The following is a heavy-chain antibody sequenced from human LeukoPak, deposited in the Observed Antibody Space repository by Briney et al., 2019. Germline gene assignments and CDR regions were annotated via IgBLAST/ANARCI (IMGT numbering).Heavy chain of an antibody. V-gene: IGHV3-23*01. CDR3: ARGHTAVTRHFDF. J-gene: IGHJ4*02. Sequence: GGSLRLSCAASGFTFSSYGMSWVRQAPGKGLEWVSAISGSGGSTYYADSVKGRFTISRDNSKNTLYLQMNSLRAEDTAVYYCARGHTAVTRHFDFWGQGTLVTVSS. D-gene: IGHD4-17*01. CDR2: ISGSGGST. CDR1: GFTFSSYG.